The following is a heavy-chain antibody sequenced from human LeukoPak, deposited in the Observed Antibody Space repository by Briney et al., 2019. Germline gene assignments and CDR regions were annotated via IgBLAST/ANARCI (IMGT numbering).Heavy chain of an antibody. CDR3: ARDPAVTRFDY. J-gene: IGHJ4*02. V-gene: IGHV4-59*01. CDR2: IYYSGNT. Sequence: PSETLSLTCTVSGGSISSYYWRWIRQPPGKGLEWIGYIYYSGNTNYNPSLKSRVTISVDTSKNQFSLKLSSVTAADTAVYYCARDPAVTRFDYWGQGTLVTVSS. CDR1: GGSISSYY. D-gene: IGHD2-2*01.